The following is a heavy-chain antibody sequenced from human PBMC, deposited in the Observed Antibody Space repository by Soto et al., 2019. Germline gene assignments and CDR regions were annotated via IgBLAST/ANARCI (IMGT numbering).Heavy chain of an antibody. CDR1: GFSFSAYN. CDR2: IKVGSSRI. CDR3: VRSPKIGVRGAF. J-gene: IGHJ1*01. Sequence: GGSLRLSCIGSGFSFSAYNMNWVRQAPWKGLEWVSSIKVGSSRIYQPDSMKGRFTISRDDARNSVYLQINSLRAEDTALYFCVRSPKIGVRGAFWGRGTQVTVSS. V-gene: IGHV3-21*01. D-gene: IGHD3-16*01.